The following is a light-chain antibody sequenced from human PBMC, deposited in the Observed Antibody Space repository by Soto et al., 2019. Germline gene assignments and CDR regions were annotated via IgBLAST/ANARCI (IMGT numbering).Light chain of an antibody. J-gene: IGKJ1*01. V-gene: IGKV3-20*01. CDR2: GAS. CDR3: QHYVTSLTT. CDR1: QTVRNNY. Sequence: EFVLTQSPGTLSLSPGERATLSCRASQTVRNNYLAWYQQKPGQAPRLLIYGASSRATGIPDRFSGSGSGTDFTLTISRLEPEDFAVYYCQHYVTSLTTFGQGTKVDIK.